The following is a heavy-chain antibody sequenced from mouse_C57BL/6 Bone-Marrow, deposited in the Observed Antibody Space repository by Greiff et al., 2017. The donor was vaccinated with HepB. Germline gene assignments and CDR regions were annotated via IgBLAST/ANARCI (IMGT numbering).Heavy chain of an antibody. J-gene: IGHJ1*03. CDR3: ARGGCYFWYFDV. V-gene: IGHV1-31*01. CDR1: GYSFTGYY. CDR2: IYPYNGVS. D-gene: IGHD1-1*01. Sequence: EVKVVESGPELVKPGASVKISCKASGYSFTGYYMHWVKQSHGNILDWIGYIYPYNGVSSYNQKFKGKATLTVDKSSSTAYMELRSLTSEDSAVYYCARGGCYFWYFDVWGTGTTVTVSS.